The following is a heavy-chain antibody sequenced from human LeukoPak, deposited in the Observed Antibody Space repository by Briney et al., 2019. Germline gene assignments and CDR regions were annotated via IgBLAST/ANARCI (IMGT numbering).Heavy chain of an antibody. V-gene: IGHV1-69*01. CDR2: IIPIFGTA. J-gene: IGHJ6*03. CDR3: ARGLPPQQLHYYYYYMDV. Sequence: SVKVSCKASGGTFSSYAISWVRQAPGQGLERMGGIIPIFGTANYAQKFQGRVTITADESTSTAYMELSSLRSEDTAVYYCARGLPPQQLHYYYYYMDVWGKGTTVTVSS. D-gene: IGHD6-13*01. CDR1: GGTFSSYA.